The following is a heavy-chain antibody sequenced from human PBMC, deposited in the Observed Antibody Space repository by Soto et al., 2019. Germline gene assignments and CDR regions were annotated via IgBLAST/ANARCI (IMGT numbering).Heavy chain of an antibody. J-gene: IGHJ6*02. CDR1: GYTFTSYD. V-gene: IGHV1-8*01. CDR3: ARGGAYYDCWSGALYYYGMDV. CDR2: MNPNSGNT. D-gene: IGHD3-3*01. Sequence: ASVKVSCKASGYTFTSYDINWVRQATGQGLEWMGWMNPNSGNTGYAQKFQGRVTMTRNTSISTAYMELSSLRSEDTAVYYCARGGAYYDCWSGALYYYGMDVWGQGTTVTVSS.